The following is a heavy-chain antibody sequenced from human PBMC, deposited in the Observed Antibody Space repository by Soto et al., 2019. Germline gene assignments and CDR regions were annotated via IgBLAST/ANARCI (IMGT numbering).Heavy chain of an antibody. V-gene: IGHV4-59*11. CDR1: GGSMSSHY. D-gene: IGHD3-16*01. CDR2: ISYSGST. Sequence: SETLSLTCTVSGGSMSSHYWTWLRQPPGKGLEWIGYISYSGSTYYNPSLKSRVTISTDTSRNQFSLKLSSVIAADTAVYYCARADPDASVGYWGQGTLVTVSS. CDR3: ARADPDASVGY. J-gene: IGHJ4*02.